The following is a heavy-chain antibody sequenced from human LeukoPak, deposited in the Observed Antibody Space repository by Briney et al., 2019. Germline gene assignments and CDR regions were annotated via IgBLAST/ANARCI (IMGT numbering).Heavy chain of an antibody. CDR3: ARDRRFEWLGSSTSCFDY. J-gene: IGHJ4*02. CDR1: GYTFTGYH. V-gene: IGHV1-2*06. Sequence: GASVKVSCKASGYTFTGYHMHWVRQAPGQGLEWMGRINPNSGGTNYAQKFQGRVTMTRDTSISTAYMELSRLRSDDTAVYYCARDRRFEWLGSSTSCFDYWGQGTLVTVSS. D-gene: IGHD2-2*01. CDR2: INPNSGGT.